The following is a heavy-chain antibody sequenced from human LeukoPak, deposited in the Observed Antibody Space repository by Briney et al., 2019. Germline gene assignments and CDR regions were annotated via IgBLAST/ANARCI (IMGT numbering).Heavy chain of an antibody. D-gene: IGHD5-12*01. CDR2: IIPILGIA. J-gene: IGHJ6*02. CDR3: ARDGDKWHGMDV. Sequence: GASVKVSCKASGGTFSSYAISWVRQAPGQGLEWMGRIIPILGIANYAQKFQGRVTITADKSTSTAYMELSSLRSEDTAVYYCARDGDKWHGMDVWGQGTTVTVSS. CDR1: GGTFSSYA. V-gene: IGHV1-69*04.